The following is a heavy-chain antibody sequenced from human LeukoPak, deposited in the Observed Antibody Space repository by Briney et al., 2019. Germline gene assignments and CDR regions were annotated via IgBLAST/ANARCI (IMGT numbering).Heavy chain of an antibody. Sequence: GSLRLSCAASGFTFGSYAMSWLRQPPGKGLEWIGEINHSGSTNYNPSLKSRDTISVDTPKNQFSLKLSSVTAADTAVYYCAAFRDTSYWGQGTLVTVSS. V-gene: IGHV4-34*08. CDR2: INHSGST. D-gene: IGHD2-2*01. CDR1: GFTFGSYA. CDR3: AAFRDTSY. J-gene: IGHJ4*02.